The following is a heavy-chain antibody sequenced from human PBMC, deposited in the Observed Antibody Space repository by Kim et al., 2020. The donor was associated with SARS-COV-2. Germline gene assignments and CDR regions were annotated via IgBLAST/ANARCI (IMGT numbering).Heavy chain of an antibody. CDR1: GFTFSSYG. V-gene: IGHV3-33*01. CDR3: ARDRYNWNDRWVGPNDY. CDR2: IWYDGSNK. J-gene: IGHJ4*02. Sequence: GGSLRLSCAASGFTFSSYGMHWVRQAPGKGLEWVAVIWYDGSNKYYADSVKGRFTISRDNSKNTLYLQMNSLRAEDTAVYYCARDRYNWNDRWVGPNDYWGQGTLVTVSS. D-gene: IGHD1-1*01.